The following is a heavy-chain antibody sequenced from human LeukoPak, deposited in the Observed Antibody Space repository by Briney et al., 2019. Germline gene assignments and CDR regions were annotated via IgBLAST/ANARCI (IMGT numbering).Heavy chain of an antibody. CDR1: GFSFSSYW. V-gene: IGHV3-33*08. CDR3: ARAQTNSDGMDV. Sequence: GGSLRLSCAASGFSFSSYWMHWVRQAPGKGLEWVAVIWYDGSNKYYADSVKGRFTISRDNSKNTLYLQMNSLRAEDTAVYYCARAQTNSDGMDVWGQGTTVTVSS. D-gene: IGHD2-21*01. J-gene: IGHJ6*02. CDR2: IWYDGSNK.